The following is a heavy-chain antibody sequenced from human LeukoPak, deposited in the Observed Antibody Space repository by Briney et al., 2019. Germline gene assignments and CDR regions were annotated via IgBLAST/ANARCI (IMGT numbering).Heavy chain of an antibody. CDR3: ARGSSGWYGYYFDY. J-gene: IGHJ4*02. V-gene: IGHV4-59*01. D-gene: IGHD6-19*01. CDR1: GGSISSYY. Sequence: SETLSLTCTVSGGSISSYYWNWIRQPPGKGLEYIGYVYYSGSTNYNPSLKSRITISVDTSKNQFSLKLNSVTAADTAVYYCARGSSGWYGYYFDYWGQGTLVTVSS. CDR2: VYYSGST.